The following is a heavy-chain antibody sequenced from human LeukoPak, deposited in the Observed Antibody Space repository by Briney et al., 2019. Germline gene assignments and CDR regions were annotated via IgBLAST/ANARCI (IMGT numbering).Heavy chain of an antibody. CDR2: IYYSGST. CDR1: GGSVSSGSYY. D-gene: IGHD6-19*01. V-gene: IGHV4-61*01. J-gene: IGHJ6*02. CDR3: ARGGTSIAVAGTGIYYYYGMDV. Sequence: SETLSLTCTVSGGSVSSGSYYWSWIRQPPGKGLEWIGYIYYSGSTNYNPSLKSRVTISVDTSKNQFSLKLSSVTAADTAVYYCARGGTSIAVAGTGIYYYYGMDVWGQGTTVTVSS.